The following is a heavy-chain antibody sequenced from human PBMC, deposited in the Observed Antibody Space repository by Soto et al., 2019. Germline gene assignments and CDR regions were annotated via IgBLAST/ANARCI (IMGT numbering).Heavy chain of an antibody. D-gene: IGHD3-10*01. Sequence: ASETLSLTCTVSGGSISSGGYYWSWIRQHPGKGLEWIGYIYYSGSTYYNPSLKSRVTISVDTSKNQFSLKLSSVTAADTAVYYCARSRITMVRGLSIDGIWFDPWGQGTLVTVSS. J-gene: IGHJ5*02. V-gene: IGHV4-31*03. CDR1: GGSISSGGYY. CDR3: ARSRITMVRGLSIDGIWFDP. CDR2: IYYSGST.